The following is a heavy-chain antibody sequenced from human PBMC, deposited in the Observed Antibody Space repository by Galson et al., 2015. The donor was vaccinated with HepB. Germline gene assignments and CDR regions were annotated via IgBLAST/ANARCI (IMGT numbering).Heavy chain of an antibody. D-gene: IGHD2-15*01. J-gene: IGHJ4*02. V-gene: IGHV3-53*01. CDR3: ASTRGFYY. CDR1: GFTFSCCA. Sequence: SCAASGFTFSCCAMSWVRQAPGKGLEWVSVIYSGGDTDYADSVKGRFTISRHNFQNTLYLQMNSLRVEDTAVYYCASTRGFYYWGQGTLVIVSS. CDR2: IYSGGDT.